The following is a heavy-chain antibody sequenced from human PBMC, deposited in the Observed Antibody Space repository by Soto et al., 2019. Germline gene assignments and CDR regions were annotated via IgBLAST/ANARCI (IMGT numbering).Heavy chain of an antibody. Sequence: GGSLTLSCSSAGVTSSTFSMHWVRQAPGRGLEWVAAISSDGDTGYYADSVKGRYTISRDSSRNTLYLEIKSLTPDDSATFFCARAPTPRFDYWGQGTRVSVSS. CDR3: ARAPTPRFDY. CDR1: GVTSSTFS. J-gene: IGHJ4*02. V-gene: IGHV3-30-3*01. CDR2: ISSDGDTG. D-gene: IGHD2-15*01.